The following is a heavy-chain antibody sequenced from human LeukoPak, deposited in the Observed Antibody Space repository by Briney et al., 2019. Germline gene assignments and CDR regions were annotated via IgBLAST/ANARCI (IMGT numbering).Heavy chain of an antibody. CDR1: GYTFTGYY. D-gene: IGHD2-2*01. V-gene: IGHV1-2*06. CDR2: INPNSGGT. J-gene: IGHJ4*02. CDR3: ARLVVPAAMAMAVDY. Sequence: ASVKVSCKASGYTFTGYYMHWVRQAPGQGLEWMGRINPNSGGTNYAQKFQGRVTMTRDTSISTAYMELSRLRSDDTAVYYYARLVVPAAMAMAVDYWGQGTLVTVSS.